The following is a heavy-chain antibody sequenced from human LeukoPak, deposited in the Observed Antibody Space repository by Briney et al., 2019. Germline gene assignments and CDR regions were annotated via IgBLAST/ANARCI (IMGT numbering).Heavy chain of an antibody. D-gene: IGHD1-26*01. CDR2: IRYDGSNK. J-gene: IGHJ4*02. CDR3: AKDRADSGSFGY. Sequence: GGSLRLSCAASGFTFSSYGMHWFRQAPGKGLEWVAFIRYDGSNKYYADSVKGRFTISRDNSKNTLYLQMNSLRAEDTAVYYCAKDRADSGSFGYWGQGTLVTVSS. V-gene: IGHV3-30*02. CDR1: GFTFSSYG.